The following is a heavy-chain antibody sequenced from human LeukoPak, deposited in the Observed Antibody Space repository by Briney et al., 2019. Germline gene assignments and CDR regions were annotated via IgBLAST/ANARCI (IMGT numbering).Heavy chain of an antibody. Sequence: SQTLSLTCTVSGGSISSGGYYWSWIRQHPGKGLEWIGYTYYSGSTYYNPSLKSRVTRSVDTSKNQFSLQLSSVTAADTAVYYCARELPLPAAISFWFDPWGQGTLVTVSS. CDR1: GGSISSGGYY. D-gene: IGHD2-2*02. J-gene: IGHJ5*02. V-gene: IGHV4-31*03. CDR3: ARELPLPAAISFWFDP. CDR2: TYYSGST.